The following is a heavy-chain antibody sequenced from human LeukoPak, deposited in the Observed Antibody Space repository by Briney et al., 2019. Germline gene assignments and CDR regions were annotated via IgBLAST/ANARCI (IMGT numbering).Heavy chain of an antibody. CDR3: ARGPAFWELLFDY. D-gene: IGHD1-26*01. V-gene: IGHV1-2*02. J-gene: IGHJ4*02. CDR2: INPNSGGT. Sequence: ASVKVSCKASGYTFTGYYMHCVRQAPGQGLEWMGWINPNSGGTNYAQKFQGRVTMTRDTSISTAYMELSRLRSDDTAVYYCARGPAFWELLFDYWGQGTLVTVSS. CDR1: GYTFTGYY.